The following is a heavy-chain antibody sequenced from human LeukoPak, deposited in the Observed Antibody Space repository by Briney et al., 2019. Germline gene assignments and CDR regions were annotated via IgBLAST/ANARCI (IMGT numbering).Heavy chain of an antibody. CDR3: ARDQTYYDILTGYYRSDGFDP. CDR2: IYSGGST. CDR1: GFTVSSNY. D-gene: IGHD3-9*01. J-gene: IGHJ5*02. Sequence: GGYLRLSCAASGFTVSSNYMSWVRQAPGKGLEWVSVIYSGGSTYYADSVKGRFTISRDNSKNTLYLQMNSLRAEDTAVYYCARDQTYYDILTGYYRSDGFDPWGQEPWSPSPQ. V-gene: IGHV3-53*01.